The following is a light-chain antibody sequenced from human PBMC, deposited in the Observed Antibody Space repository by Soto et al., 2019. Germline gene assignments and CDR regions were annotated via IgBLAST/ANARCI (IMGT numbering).Light chain of an antibody. Sequence: DLQMTQSPSTLSASVGDRVTITCRASQSLSSWLAWYQQKPGKAPKLLIYDASSLESGVPSRFSGSGSGTEFTLTISSLQPDDWAPYDGQQDNSYPYSSGQGTKGEIK. CDR2: DAS. J-gene: IGKJ2*01. V-gene: IGKV1-5*01. CDR1: QSLSSW. CDR3: QQDNSYPYS.